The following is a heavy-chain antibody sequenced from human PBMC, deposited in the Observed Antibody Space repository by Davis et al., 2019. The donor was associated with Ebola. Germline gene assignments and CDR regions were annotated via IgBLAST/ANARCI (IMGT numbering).Heavy chain of an antibody. V-gene: IGHV2-5*02. CDR1: GFSLSTSGVG. CDR2: IYWDDDK. CDR3: ARRDTSSSCFDY. J-gene: IGHJ4*02. Sequence: SGPTLVKPTQTLTLTCTFSGFSLSTSGVGVGWIRQPPGKALEWLVVIYWDDDKRYSPSLKRRLTITKDTSKNQVVLTMTNMDPMDTATYYCARRDTSSSCFDYWGQGTLVTVSS. D-gene: IGHD6-6*01.